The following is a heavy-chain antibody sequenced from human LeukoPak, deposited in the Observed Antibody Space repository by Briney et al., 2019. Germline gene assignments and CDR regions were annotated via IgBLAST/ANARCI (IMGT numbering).Heavy chain of an antibody. CDR2: ISLGDFDT. D-gene: IGHD3-22*01. CDR3: ARLGGSSGYYYLFDH. Sequence: GESLKISCKASGYSFSSYWIGWVRQMPGKGLEWMDIISLGDFDTGYSPSFQGQLTISADRSISIAYLQWHRLKASDTAIYYCARLGGSSGYYYLFDHWGQGTLVTVS. CDR1: GYSFSSYW. V-gene: IGHV5-51*01. J-gene: IGHJ4*02.